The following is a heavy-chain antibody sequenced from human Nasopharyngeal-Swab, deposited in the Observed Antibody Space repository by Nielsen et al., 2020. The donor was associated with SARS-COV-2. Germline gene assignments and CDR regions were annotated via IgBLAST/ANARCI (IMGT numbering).Heavy chain of an antibody. V-gene: IGHV1-18*01. CDR3: ARCEYYDFWSGYSDRPCDY. D-gene: IGHD3-3*01. CDR1: GGTFSSYA. Sequence: ASVKVSCKASGGTFSSYAISWVRQAPGQGLEWMGWISAYNGNTNYAQKLQGRVTMTTDTSTSTAYMELRSLRSDDTAVYYCARCEYYDFWSGYSDRPCDYWGQGTLVTVSS. CDR2: ISAYNGNT. J-gene: IGHJ4*02.